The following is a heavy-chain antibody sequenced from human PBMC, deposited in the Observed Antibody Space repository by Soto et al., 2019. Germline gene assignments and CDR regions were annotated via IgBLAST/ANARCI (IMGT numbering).Heavy chain of an antibody. Sequence: PGGSLRLSCAASGFTFSSYDMHWVRQATGKGLEWVSAIGTAGDTYYPGSVKGRFTISRESAKNSLYLQMNSLRAEDTAVYYCVRDDVYCGGGRCFGVPMDVWGKGTTVTVSS. J-gene: IGHJ6*03. CDR3: VRDDVYCGGGRCFGVPMDV. V-gene: IGHV3-13*01. CDR2: IGTAGDT. CDR1: GFTFSSYD. D-gene: IGHD2-15*01.